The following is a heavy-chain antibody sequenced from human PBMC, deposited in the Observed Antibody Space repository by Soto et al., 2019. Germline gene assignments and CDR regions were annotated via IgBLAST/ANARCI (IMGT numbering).Heavy chain of an antibody. V-gene: IGHV3-7*01. CDR1: GFTFSRFW. J-gene: IGHJ4*02. Sequence: EVQLVESGGGLVQPGGSLRLSCAASGFTFSRFWMSWVRQAPGKGLEWGANIKQNGSEKYYVDSVKGRFTISRDNAKNSLYLQMNRLRAEDTAVYYCARALCSETDELWGQGTLVTVSS. CDR2: IKQNGSEK. D-gene: IGHD6-19*01. CDR3: ARALCSETDEL.